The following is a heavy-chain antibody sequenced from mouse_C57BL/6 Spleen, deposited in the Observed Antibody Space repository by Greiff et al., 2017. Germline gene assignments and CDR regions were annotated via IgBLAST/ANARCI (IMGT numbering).Heavy chain of an antibody. CDR1: GFNIKDYY. D-gene: IGHD1-1*01. V-gene: IGHV14-1*01. J-gene: IGHJ3*01. CDR3: TTTPSYYGSSSWFAY. CDR2: IDPEDGDT. Sequence: VQLQQSGAELVRPGASVKLSCTASGFNIKDYYMHWVKQRPEQGLEWIGRIDPEDGDTEYAPKFPGKATMTADTSSNTAYLQLSSLTSEDTAVYYCTTTPSYYGSSSWFAYWGQGTLVTVSA.